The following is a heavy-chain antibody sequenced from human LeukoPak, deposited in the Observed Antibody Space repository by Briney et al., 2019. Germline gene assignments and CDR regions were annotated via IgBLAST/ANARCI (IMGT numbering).Heavy chain of an antibody. V-gene: IGHV3-74*01. Sequence: PGGSLRLSCAGSGFSISNTCMHWVRQAPGEGLVWVSHINSDGTTIDYADSVKGRFTISRDNAKNTLYLQMNTLRVDDSAVYFRATAGNYRFDHWGQGTLVTVSS. J-gene: IGHJ4*02. CDR3: ATAGNYRFDH. CDR2: INSDGTTI. D-gene: IGHD1-7*01. CDR1: GFSISNTC.